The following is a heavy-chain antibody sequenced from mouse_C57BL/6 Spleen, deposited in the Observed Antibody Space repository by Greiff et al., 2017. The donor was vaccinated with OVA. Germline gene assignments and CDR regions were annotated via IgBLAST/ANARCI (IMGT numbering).Heavy chain of an antibody. CDR3: ARVYGSSRYFDV. J-gene: IGHJ1*03. CDR1: GFSLTSYA. CDR2: IWTGGGK. V-gene: IGHV2-9-1*01. D-gene: IGHD1-1*01. Sequence: VKLVESGPGLVAPSQSLSITCTVSGFSLTSYAISWVRQPPGKGLEWLGVIWTGGGKNYNSALKSRLSISKDNSKSQVFLKMNSLQTDDTARYYCARVYGSSRYFDVWGTGTTVTVSS.